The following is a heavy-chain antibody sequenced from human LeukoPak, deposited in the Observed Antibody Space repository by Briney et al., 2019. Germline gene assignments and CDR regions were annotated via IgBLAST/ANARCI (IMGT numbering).Heavy chain of an antibody. CDR3: ARRRGYCSGGSCTYYFDY. Sequence: PSETLSLTCTVSGGSISSYCWSWIRQPPGKGLEWIGYIYYSGSTNYNPSLKSRVTLSVDTSKNQFSLKLSSVTAADTAVYYCARRRGYCSGGSCTYYFDYWGQGTLVTVSS. V-gene: IGHV4-59*08. J-gene: IGHJ4*02. CDR2: IYYSGST. D-gene: IGHD2-15*01. CDR1: GGSISSYC.